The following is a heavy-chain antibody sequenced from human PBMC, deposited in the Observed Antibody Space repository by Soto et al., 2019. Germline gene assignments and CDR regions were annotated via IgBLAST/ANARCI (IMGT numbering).Heavy chain of an antibody. CDR3: ARVPPGYGDYMHNWFDP. Sequence: ASVKVSCKASGYTFTGYYTHWVRQAPGQGLEWMGWINPNSGGTNYAQKFQGRVTMTRDTSISTAYMELSRLRSDDTAVYYCARVPPGYGDYMHNWFDPWGQGTLVTVSS. V-gene: IGHV1-2*02. CDR1: GYTFTGYY. D-gene: IGHD4-17*01. J-gene: IGHJ5*02. CDR2: INPNSGGT.